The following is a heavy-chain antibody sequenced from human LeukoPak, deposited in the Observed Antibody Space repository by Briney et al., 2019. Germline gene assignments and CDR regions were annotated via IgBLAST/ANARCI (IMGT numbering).Heavy chain of an antibody. CDR1: GFTFSSYD. D-gene: IGHD5-12*01. V-gene: IGHV3-13*01. J-gene: IGHJ4*02. Sequence: GGSLSLSCAASGFTFSSYDMHWVRQATGKGLEWVSAIGTAGDTYYPGSVKGRFTISRENAKNSLYLQMNSLRAGDTAVYYCARSGYEYFFDYWGQGTLVTVSS. CDR2: IGTAGDT. CDR3: ARSGYEYFFDY.